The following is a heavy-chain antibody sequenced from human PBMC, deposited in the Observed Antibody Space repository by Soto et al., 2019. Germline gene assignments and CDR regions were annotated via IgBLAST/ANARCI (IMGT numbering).Heavy chain of an antibody. D-gene: IGHD1-26*01. J-gene: IGHJ4*02. V-gene: IGHV1-69*01. CDR1: GGTFSSYA. Sequence: QVQLVQSGAEVKKPGSSVKVSCKASGGTFSSYAISWVRQAPGQGLEWMGGFIPIFGTANYAQKFQGRVTITADESTRTAYMELSSLRSEDTAVYYCARDTYSGSYYGHFDYGGQGTLVTVSS. CDR3: ARDTYSGSYYGHFDY. CDR2: FIPIFGTA.